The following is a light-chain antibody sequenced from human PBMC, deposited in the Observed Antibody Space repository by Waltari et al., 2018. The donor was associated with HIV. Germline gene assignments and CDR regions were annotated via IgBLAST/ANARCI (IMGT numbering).Light chain of an antibody. J-gene: IGLJ2*01. CDR3: QTWAIAIHVV. Sequence: QVVLTQSPSASASLGASIKLTCSLSSGHSTYTIAWHQQQPEKGPRFLMRLNYDGSHTKGDGIPDRFSGSSSGAERYLTISTLQSEDEAEYFCQTWAIAIHVVFGGGTKLTVL. V-gene: IGLV4-69*01. CDR2: LNYDGSH. CDR1: SGHSTYT.